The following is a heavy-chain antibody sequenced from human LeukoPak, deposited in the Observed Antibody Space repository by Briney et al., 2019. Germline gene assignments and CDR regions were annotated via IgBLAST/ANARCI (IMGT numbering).Heavy chain of an antibody. CDR1: GFSFSSQW. D-gene: IGHD1-7*01. J-gene: IGHJ4*02. CDR2: INSDGSAK. CDR3: ADLGTSD. Sequence: PGGSLRLSCAVSGFSFSSQWMTWVRQAPGTGLEWVATINSDGSAKYLVDSVKGRFTISRDNVKNLVYLQMSILRAEDTAVYYCADLGTSDCGQGTLVTVSS. V-gene: IGHV3-7*01.